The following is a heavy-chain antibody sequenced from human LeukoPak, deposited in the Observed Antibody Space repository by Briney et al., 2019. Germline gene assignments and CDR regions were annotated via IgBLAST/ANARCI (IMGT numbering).Heavy chain of an antibody. Sequence: GGSLRLSCAAYGFTFCSYAMSWVRQAPGKGLKWVSAISGSGGSTYYADSVKGRFTISRDNSKNTLYLQMNSLRAEDTAVYYCASSLRLWGTFDYWGQGTLVTVSS. CDR2: ISGSGGST. CDR3: ASSLRLWGTFDY. V-gene: IGHV3-23*01. CDR1: GFTFCSYA. J-gene: IGHJ4*02. D-gene: IGHD6-25*01.